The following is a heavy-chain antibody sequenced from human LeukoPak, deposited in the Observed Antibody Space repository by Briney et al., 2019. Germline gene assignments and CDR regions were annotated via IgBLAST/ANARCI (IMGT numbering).Heavy chain of an antibody. CDR2: IYYSGST. Sequence: SETLSLTCTVSGGSISSSSYYWGWIRQPPGKGLEWIGNIYYSGSTYYNPSLKSRVTISVDTSKNQFSLKLSSVTAADTAVYYCARRCTMVRGIISRYFDYWGQGTLVTASS. D-gene: IGHD3-10*01. V-gene: IGHV4-39*01. CDR1: GGSISSSSYY. J-gene: IGHJ4*02. CDR3: ARRCTMVRGIISRYFDY.